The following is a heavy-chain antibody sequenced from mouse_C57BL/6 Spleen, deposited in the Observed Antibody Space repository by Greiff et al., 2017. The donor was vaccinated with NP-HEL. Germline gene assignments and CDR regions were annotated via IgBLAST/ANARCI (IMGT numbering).Heavy chain of an antibody. D-gene: IGHD2-5*01. CDR3: ARHEETYYSNYVGYFDY. CDR2: FYPGSGSI. J-gene: IGHJ2*01. Sequence: QVQLQQSGAELVKPGASVKLSCKASGYTFTEYTIHWVKQRSGQGLEWIGWFYPGSGSIKYNEKFKDKATLTADKSSSTVYMELSRLTSEDSEVYFCARHEETYYSNYVGYFDYWGQGTTLTVSS. V-gene: IGHV1-62-2*01. CDR1: GYTFTEYT.